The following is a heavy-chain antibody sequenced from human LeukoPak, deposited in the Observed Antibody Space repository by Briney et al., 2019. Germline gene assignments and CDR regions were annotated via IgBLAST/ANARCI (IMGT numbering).Heavy chain of an antibody. D-gene: IGHD2-15*01. J-gene: IGHJ6*02. CDR1: GFIFSSYG. V-gene: IGHV3-30*02. CDR2: IRYDGSNK. CDR3: AKKRAATTYYYYGMDV. Sequence: GGSLRLSCAASGFIFSSYGMHWVRQAPGKGLEWVAFIRYDGSNKYYADSVEGRFTISRDNSKNTLYLQMNSLRAEDTAVYYCAKKRAATTYYYYGMDVWGQGTTVTVSS.